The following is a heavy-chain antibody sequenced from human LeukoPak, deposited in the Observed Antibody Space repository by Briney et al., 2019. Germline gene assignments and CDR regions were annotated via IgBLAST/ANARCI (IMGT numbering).Heavy chain of an antibody. V-gene: IGHV3-23*01. D-gene: IGHD5-18*01. J-gene: IGHJ4*02. CDR2: ISGSGGST. Sequence: GGSLRLSCSAYGFTFSSYAMRWDRQAPGKGLEWVSAISGSGGSTYYAHSVKGRFTISRDNSKNTLYLQMNSLRAEDTALYYCARDRRADTAMVYDYWGQGTLVTVSS. CDR1: GFTFSSYA. CDR3: ARDRRADTAMVYDY.